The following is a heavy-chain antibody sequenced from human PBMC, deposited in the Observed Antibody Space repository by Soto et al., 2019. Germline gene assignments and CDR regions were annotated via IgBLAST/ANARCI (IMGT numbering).Heavy chain of an antibody. CDR2: IYYSGST. J-gene: IGHJ4*02. D-gene: IGHD6-19*01. CDR1: GGSISSGDYY. V-gene: IGHV4-30-4*01. Sequence: SETLSLTCTVSGGSISSGDYYWSWIRQPPGKGLEWIGYIYYSGSTYYNPSLKSRVTISVDTSKNQFSLKLSSVTAADTAVYYCARDNLAVAGTGDYWGQGTLVTVSS. CDR3: ARDNLAVAGTGDY.